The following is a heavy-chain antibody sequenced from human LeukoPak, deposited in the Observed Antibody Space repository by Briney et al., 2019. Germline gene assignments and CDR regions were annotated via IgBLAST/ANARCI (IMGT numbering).Heavy chain of an antibody. CDR2: ISSSGSTI. J-gene: IGHJ4*02. CDR1: GFTFSSYE. Sequence: GGSLRLSCAASGFTFSSYEMNWVRQATGKGLEWVSYISSSGSTIYYADSVKGRFTISRDNAKNSLYLQMNSLRAEDTAVYYCAKSISGSWTAYFDYWGQGTLVTVSS. D-gene: IGHD6-13*01. V-gene: IGHV3-48*03. CDR3: AKSISGSWTAYFDY.